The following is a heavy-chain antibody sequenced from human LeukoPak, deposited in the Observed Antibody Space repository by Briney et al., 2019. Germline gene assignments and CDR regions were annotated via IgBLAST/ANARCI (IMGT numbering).Heavy chain of an antibody. J-gene: IGHJ4*02. D-gene: IGHD5-18*01. CDR3: TSGDRYSYGPFDY. Sequence: PSETLSLTCTVSGGSMSSSSYYWGWIRQPPGKGLEWIGSIYYSGSTYYNPSLKTRVTISVDTSKNQFSLKLSSVTAADTAMYYCTSGDRYSYGPFDYWGQGTLVTVSS. V-gene: IGHV4-39*07. CDR1: GGSMSSSSYY. CDR2: IYYSGST.